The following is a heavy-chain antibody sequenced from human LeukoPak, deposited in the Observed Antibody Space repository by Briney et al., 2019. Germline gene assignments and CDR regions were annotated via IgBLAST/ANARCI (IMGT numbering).Heavy chain of an antibody. Sequence: GASVKVSCKASGYTFTDYFIHWVRQAPGQGLEWMGWLNPHSGVTKYAQKFQGRVTMTRDTSISTAYMDLSGLKSDDTAVYFCATELIEDQNWFDPWGQGTLVTVSS. D-gene: IGHD3-10*01. J-gene: IGHJ5*02. CDR1: GYTFTDYF. CDR3: ATELIEDQNWFDP. V-gene: IGHV1-2*02. CDR2: LNPHSGVT.